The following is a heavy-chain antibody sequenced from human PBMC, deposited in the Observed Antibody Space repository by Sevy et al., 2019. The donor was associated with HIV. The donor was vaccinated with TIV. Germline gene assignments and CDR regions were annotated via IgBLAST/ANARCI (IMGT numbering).Heavy chain of an antibody. CDR3: ALGRGGYTGWFDP. CDR2: INPSGGST. J-gene: IGHJ5*02. CDR1: GYSFTSYF. V-gene: IGHV1-46*03. D-gene: IGHD3-22*01. Sequence: ASVKVSCKASGYSFTSYFVYWVRQAPGQGLEWMGMINPSGGSTSSAQKFQGRVTMTRDTSTSTVYMELSSLRSEETDVHVCALGRGGYTGWFDPWGQGTLVTVSS.